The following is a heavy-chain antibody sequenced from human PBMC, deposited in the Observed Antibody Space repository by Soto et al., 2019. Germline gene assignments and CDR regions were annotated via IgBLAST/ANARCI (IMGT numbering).Heavy chain of an antibody. J-gene: IGHJ4*02. V-gene: IGHV4-59*12. D-gene: IGHD1-1*01. Sequence: PSETLSLTCTVSGGSISSYYWSWIRQPPGKGLEWIGYIYYSGSTNYNPSLKSRVTISVDTSKNQFSLKLSSVTAADTAVYYCARGPPVLPSKNLIQENENDYWGQGTLVTVSS. CDR2: IYYSGST. CDR3: ARGPPVLPSKNLIQENENDY. CDR1: GGSISSYY.